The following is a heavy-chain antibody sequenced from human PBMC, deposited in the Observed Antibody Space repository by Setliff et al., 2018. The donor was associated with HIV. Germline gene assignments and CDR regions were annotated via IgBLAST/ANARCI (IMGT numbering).Heavy chain of an antibody. J-gene: IGHJ5*02. D-gene: IGHD3-10*01. V-gene: IGHV4-4*09. CDR2: IFSSGST. CDR1: GGSISSYC. CDR3: ARRIDNSGSFPDKNWFDT. Sequence: SESLSLTCTVSGGSISSYCWNWIRQSPGRGLEWIGFIFSSGSTKYNPSLQSRVTMSIDTSKNQFSLKLTSVTAADTAVYYCARRIDNSGSFPDKNWFDTWGQGSQVTVSS.